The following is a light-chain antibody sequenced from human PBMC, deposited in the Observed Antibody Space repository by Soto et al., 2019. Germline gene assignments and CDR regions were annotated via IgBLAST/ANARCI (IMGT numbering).Light chain of an antibody. CDR1: QDISTW. V-gene: IGKV1-12*01. CDR2: AAS. CDR3: QQGDSFPFT. Sequence: IQMTQSPASVSASVGDTCTRTCRASQDISTWVAWYQQKPGKAPKLLISAASTLESGVPGRFSGSGSETDFTLIISSLQPEDFATYFCQQGDSFPFTFGGGTKVDIK. J-gene: IGKJ4*01.